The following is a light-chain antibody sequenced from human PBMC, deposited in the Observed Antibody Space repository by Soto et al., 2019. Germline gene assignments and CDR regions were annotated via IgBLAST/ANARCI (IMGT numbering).Light chain of an antibody. CDR2: EDD. Sequence: NFMLTQPHSVSESPGKTVTISCTGSSGSIASNSVQWYQRRPGSAPTTVIYEDDQRPSGVPDRFSGSIDSSSNSASLTISGLKTEDEADYYCQSYDSSNLWVFGGGTKVTVL. CDR3: QSYDSSNLWV. J-gene: IGLJ3*02. V-gene: IGLV6-57*02. CDR1: SGSIASNS.